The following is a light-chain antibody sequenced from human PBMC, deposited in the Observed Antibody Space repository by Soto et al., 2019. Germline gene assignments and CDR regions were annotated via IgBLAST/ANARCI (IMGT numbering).Light chain of an antibody. CDR1: QSVSSY. CDR2: DAS. V-gene: IGKV3-11*01. CDR3: QQRSNWPPT. Sequence: EIVLTQSPATLSWSPGERATLSCRASQSVSSYLAWYQQKPGQAPRLLIYDASNRATGIPARFSGSGSGTDFTLNISSLEPEDFAVYYCQQRSNWPPTFGQGTKWIS. J-gene: IGKJ1*01.